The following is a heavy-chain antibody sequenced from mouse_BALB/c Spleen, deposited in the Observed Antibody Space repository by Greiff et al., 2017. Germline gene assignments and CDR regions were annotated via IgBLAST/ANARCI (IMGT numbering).Heavy chain of an antibody. CDR3: ARRYYGYPYAMDY. Sequence: EVHLVESGGGLVQPGGSRKLSCAASGFTFSSFGMHWVRQAPEKGLEWVAYISSGSSTIYYADTVKGRFTISRDNPKNTLFLQMTSLRSEDTAMYYCARRYYGYPYAMDYWGQGTSVTVSS. J-gene: IGHJ4*01. D-gene: IGHD1-2*01. CDR1: GFTFSSFG. CDR2: ISSGSSTI. V-gene: IGHV5-17*02.